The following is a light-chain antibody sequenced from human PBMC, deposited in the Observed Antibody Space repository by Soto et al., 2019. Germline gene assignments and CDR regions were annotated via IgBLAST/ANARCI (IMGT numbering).Light chain of an antibody. CDR2: DVT. Sequence: QSVLTQPASVSGSPGQSITISCTGTSSDVGYYNYVSWCQQHPGKAPKLVISDVTNRPSGVSNRFSGSKSGNTASLTISGLQAHDEEHYYCSSYTNCSTHVFATWT. V-gene: IGLV2-14*03. CDR3: SSYTNCSTHV. CDR1: SSDVGYYNY. J-gene: IGLJ1*01.